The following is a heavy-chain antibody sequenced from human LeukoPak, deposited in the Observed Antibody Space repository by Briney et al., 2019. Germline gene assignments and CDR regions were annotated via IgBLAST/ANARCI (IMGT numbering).Heavy chain of an antibody. Sequence: KPSETLSLTCTVSGGSISSYYWSWIRQPAGKGLEWIGRIYTSGSTNYNPSLKSRVTMSVDTSKNQFSLKLSSVTAADTAVYYCAREHNLGYYVWGSYPSYGRMDVWGQGTTVTVSS. J-gene: IGHJ6*02. V-gene: IGHV4-4*07. CDR3: AREHNLGYYVWGSYPSYGRMDV. CDR1: GGSISSYY. CDR2: IYTSGST. D-gene: IGHD3-16*01.